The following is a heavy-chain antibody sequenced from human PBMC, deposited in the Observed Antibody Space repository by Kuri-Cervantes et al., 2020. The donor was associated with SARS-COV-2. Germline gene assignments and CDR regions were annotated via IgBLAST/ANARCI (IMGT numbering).Heavy chain of an antibody. J-gene: IGHJ4*02. CDR1: GSTFTGYY. CDR2: INPNSGGT. V-gene: IGHV1-2*02. CDR3: ARFPNTQYFDY. Sequence: VYCKSSGSTFTGYYMHWVRQAPGQGLEWMGWINPNSGGTNYAQKFQGRVTMTRDTSISTAYMELSRLRSDGTAVYYCARFPNTQYFDYWGQGTLVTVSS. D-gene: IGHD1/OR15-1a*01.